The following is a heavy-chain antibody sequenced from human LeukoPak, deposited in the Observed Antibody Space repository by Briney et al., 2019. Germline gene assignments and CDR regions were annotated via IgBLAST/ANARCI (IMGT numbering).Heavy chain of an antibody. J-gene: IGHJ6*02. D-gene: IGHD3-3*01. Sequence: GGSLRLSCAASGFTFSSNYMTWVRQAPGKGLEWVALIYSPGGTYYTDSVTGRFSISRHTSKNTLYLQMNCLRGEDTAVYYCARFLGRITISGVVPYGMDVWGQGTPVTVSS. CDR1: GFTFSSNY. CDR3: ARFLGRITISGVVPYGMDV. CDR2: IYSPGGT. V-gene: IGHV3-53*04.